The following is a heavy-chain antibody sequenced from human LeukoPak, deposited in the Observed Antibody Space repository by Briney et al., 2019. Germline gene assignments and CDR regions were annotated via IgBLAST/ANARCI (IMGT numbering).Heavy chain of an antibody. CDR3: ARGVDTAMAPDY. Sequence: ASVKVSCKASGYTFTSYGISWVRQARGQGLEWMGWVSAYNGNRNYAQKLQGRVSMTTDTSTSTAYMELRSLRSDDTDVYYCARGVDTAMAPDYWGQGTLVTVSS. CDR2: VSAYNGNR. J-gene: IGHJ4*02. CDR1: GYTFTSYG. V-gene: IGHV1-18*01. D-gene: IGHD5-18*01.